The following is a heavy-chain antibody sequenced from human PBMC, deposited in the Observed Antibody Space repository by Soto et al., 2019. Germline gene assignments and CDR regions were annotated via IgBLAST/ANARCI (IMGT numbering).Heavy chain of an antibody. J-gene: IGHJ2*01. V-gene: IGHV4-39*01. D-gene: IGHD3-9*01. CDR1: GGSVSSSSCY. CDR2: IYYSGST. CDR3: AGGKRGYFDWLFSWYFDL. Sequence: SETLSLTCTVSGGSVSSSSCYWGWIRQPPGKGLEWIGSIYYSGSTYYNPSLKSRATISVDTSKNQFSLNLSSVIAADTAVYYCAGGKRGYFDWLFSWYFDLWGRGTLVT.